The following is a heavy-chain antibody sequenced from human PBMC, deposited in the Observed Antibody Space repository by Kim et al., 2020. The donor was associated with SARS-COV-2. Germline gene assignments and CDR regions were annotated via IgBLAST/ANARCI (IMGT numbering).Heavy chain of an antibody. V-gene: IGHV3-43*02. CDR1: GFPFDGFA. Sequence: GGSLRLSCAASGFPFDGFAMHWVRQAPGKGLEWVSLISGDGRNTYYADSVKGRFTISRDNDKNSLYLQMNSLRTEDTALYYCAKGVASYSYVYSYYRMDVWGQGTTVTVSS. D-gene: IGHD5-18*01. J-gene: IGHJ6*02. CDR2: ISGDGRNT. CDR3: AKGVASYSYVYSYYRMDV.